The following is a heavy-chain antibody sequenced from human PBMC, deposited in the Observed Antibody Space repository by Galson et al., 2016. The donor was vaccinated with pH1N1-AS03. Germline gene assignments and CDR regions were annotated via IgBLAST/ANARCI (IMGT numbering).Heavy chain of an antibody. J-gene: IGHJ4*02. CDR2: IYPGDSDT. V-gene: IGHV5-51*01. CDR3: ARQVRDGYNDYFDY. Sequence: QSGAEVKKPGESLKISCKTSGYIFTSYWVAWVRHMPGKGLEWMGIIYPGDSDTRYSPSFQGQVTISADRSINTAYLQWSSLMASDTAIYYCARQVRDGYNDYFDYWRQGILVTVSS. CDR1: GYIFTSYW. D-gene: IGHD5-24*01.